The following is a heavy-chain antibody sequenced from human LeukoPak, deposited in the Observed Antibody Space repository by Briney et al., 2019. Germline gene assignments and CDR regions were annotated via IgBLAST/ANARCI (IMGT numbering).Heavy chain of an antibody. Sequence: PVGSLRLSCAASGFSFSRYTMTCGCQAPGKGLGRVSGISGIGGRTDYAGSAKGRFTISKDFSKNTLFFRIDIRTPRARAVISFAKDRSSSLIAVVIKHWGQGPLVRVS. CDR1: GFSFSRYT. CDR2: ISGIGGRT. J-gene: IGHJ4*02. V-gene: IGHV3-23*01. CDR3: AKDRSSSLIAVVIKH. D-gene: IGHD3-22*01.